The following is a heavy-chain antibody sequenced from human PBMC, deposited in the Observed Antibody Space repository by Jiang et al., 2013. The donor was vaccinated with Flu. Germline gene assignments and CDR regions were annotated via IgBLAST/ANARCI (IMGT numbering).Heavy chain of an antibody. V-gene: IGHV6-1*01. J-gene: IGHJ5*02. CDR1: GDSVSSASAA. Sequence: QTLSLTRAISGDSVSSASAAWNWIRQSPSRGLEWLGRTYYRSKWYNHYAISVRSRITISPDTSKNQVSLQLRSVTPGDTAVYYCARGPGVVDPWGQGTLVTVSS. CDR2: TYYRSKWYN. CDR3: ARGPGVVDP.